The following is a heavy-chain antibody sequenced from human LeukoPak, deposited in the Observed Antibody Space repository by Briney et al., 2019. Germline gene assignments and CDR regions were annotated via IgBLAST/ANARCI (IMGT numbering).Heavy chain of an antibody. CDR1: GYTFTSYG. CDR2: ISAYNGNT. V-gene: IGHV1-18*01. D-gene: IGHD6-6*01. CDR3: ASTAFYSSSAEYYYYYYMDV. J-gene: IGHJ6*03. Sequence: ASVRVSCKASGYTFTSYGISWVRQAPGQGLEWMGWISAYNGNTNYAQKLQGRVTMTTDTSTSTAYMELRSLRSDDTAVYYCASTAFYSSSAEYYYYYYMDVWGKGTTVTVSS.